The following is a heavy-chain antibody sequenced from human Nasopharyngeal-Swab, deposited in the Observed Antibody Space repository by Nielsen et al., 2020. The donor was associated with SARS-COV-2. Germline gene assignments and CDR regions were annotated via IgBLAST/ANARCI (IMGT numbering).Heavy chain of an antibody. CDR2: ISSSSSYI. CDR3: ARDKVVVIKGDDAFDI. D-gene: IGHD3-22*01. V-gene: IGHV3-21*01. J-gene: IGHJ3*02. Sequence: GESLKISCAASGFTFSSYSMNWVRQAPGKGLEWVSSISSSSSYIYYADSVKGRFTISRDNAKNSLYLQMNSLRDEDTAVYYCARDKVVVIKGDDAFDIWGQGTMVTVSS. CDR1: GFTFSSYS.